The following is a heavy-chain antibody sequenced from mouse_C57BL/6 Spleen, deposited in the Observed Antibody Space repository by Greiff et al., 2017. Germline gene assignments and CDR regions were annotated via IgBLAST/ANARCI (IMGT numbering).Heavy chain of an antibody. CDR1: GFTFSNYW. Sequence: EVKLMESGGGLVQPGGSMKLSCVASGFTFSNYWVNWVRQSPEKGLEWVAQIRLKSDNYATHYAESVKGRFTISRDDSKSSVYLQMNNLRAEDTGIYYCTDSNYPAWFAYWGQGTLVTVSA. J-gene: IGHJ3*01. D-gene: IGHD2-5*01. CDR3: TDSNYPAWFAY. CDR2: IRLKSDNYAT. V-gene: IGHV6-3*01.